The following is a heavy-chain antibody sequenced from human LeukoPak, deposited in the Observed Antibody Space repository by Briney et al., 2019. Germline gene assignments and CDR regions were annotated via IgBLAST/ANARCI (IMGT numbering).Heavy chain of an antibody. J-gene: IGHJ4*02. Sequence: ASVKVSCKTSGQIFNTYSFDWVRQAPGQGLLWVGSIIPLVDTTNYAQQFQGRVAISADKSTSTTYMELRSLRSDDTAVYYCARDWRVLSGYGYSAIGYWGQGTLVTVSS. CDR3: ARDWRVLSGYGYSAIGY. CDR2: IIPLVDTT. CDR1: GQIFNTYS. V-gene: IGHV1-69*06. D-gene: IGHD5-18*01.